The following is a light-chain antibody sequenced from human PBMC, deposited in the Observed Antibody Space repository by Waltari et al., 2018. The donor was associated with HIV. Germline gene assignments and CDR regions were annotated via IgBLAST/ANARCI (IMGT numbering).Light chain of an antibody. Sequence: QSVLTQPPSASGTPGQRVTISCSGSNSNFEANYVYWYQQFPGAAPKLLIYRNSQRPSGVPDRFSGSKSGTSASLAISGLRSDDEANYYCATWDDSLSLWVFGGGTKLTVL. J-gene: IGLJ3*02. V-gene: IGLV1-47*01. CDR2: RNS. CDR1: NSNFEANY. CDR3: ATWDDSLSLWV.